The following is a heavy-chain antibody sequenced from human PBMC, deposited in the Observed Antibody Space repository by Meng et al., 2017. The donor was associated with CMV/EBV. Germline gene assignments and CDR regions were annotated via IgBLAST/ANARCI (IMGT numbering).Heavy chain of an antibody. V-gene: IGHV3-7*01. CDR1: GFTFSSYW. D-gene: IGHD3-3*01. J-gene: IGHJ4*02. CDR3: ARDRKRVLELDY. CDR2: IKQDGSEK. Sequence: GESLKISCAASGFTFSSYWMSWVRQAPGKGLEWVANIKQDGSEKYYVDSVKGRFTISRDNAKNSLYPQMNSLRAEDTAVYYCARDRKRVLELDYWGQGTLVTVSS.